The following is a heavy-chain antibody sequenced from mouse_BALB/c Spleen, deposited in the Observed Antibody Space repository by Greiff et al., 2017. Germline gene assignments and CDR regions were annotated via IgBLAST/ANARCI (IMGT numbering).Heavy chain of an antibody. D-gene: IGHD3-1*01. CDR2: IYPGDGDT. Sequence: QVQLQQSGPELVKPGASVRISCKAPAYPLRSSWLTGGKQRLGQGLEWIGRIYPGDGDTNYNGKFKGKATLTADKSSSTAYMQLSSLTSVDSAVYFCASHSSGSYAMDYWGQGTSVTVSS. V-gene: IGHV1-82*01. CDR3: ASHSSGSYAMDY. CDR1: AYPLRSSW. J-gene: IGHJ4*01.